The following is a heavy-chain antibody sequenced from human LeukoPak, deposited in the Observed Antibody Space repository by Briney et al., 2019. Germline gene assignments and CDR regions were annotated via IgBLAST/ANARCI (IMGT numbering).Heavy chain of an antibody. V-gene: IGHV4-34*01. CDR2: TSYGGSA. Sequence: GSLRLSCAASGFKFSSYWMSWVRQTAGKGLDWIGETSYGGSANYRPSLKSRVSIQVSTSGSQFSLTLSSLTAADTPRHYCPRVTRRRTTGEILGRFLDYGGQGTLVNVPS. J-gene: IGHJ4*02. CDR3: PRVTRRRTTGEILGRFLDY. D-gene: IGHD1-26*01. CDR1: GFKFSSYW.